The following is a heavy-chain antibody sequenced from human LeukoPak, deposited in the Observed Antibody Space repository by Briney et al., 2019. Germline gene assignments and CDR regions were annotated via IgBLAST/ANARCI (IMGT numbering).Heavy chain of an antibody. CDR3: ARGQWLDY. Sequence: GGSLRLSCAASGFTFSDYYMTWIRQAPGKGPEYISYISGLGSETFYADSVKGRFTISRDNGRNALYLHMSTLGGEDMAVYYCARGQWLDYWGQGTLVAVSS. CDR2: ISGLGSET. D-gene: IGHD6-19*01. J-gene: IGHJ4*02. V-gene: IGHV3-11*01. CDR1: GFTFSDYY.